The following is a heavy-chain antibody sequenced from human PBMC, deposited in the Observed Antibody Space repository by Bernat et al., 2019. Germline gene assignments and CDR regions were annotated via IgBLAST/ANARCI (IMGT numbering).Heavy chain of an antibody. CDR1: GFTFSSYG. J-gene: IGHJ6*02. V-gene: IGHV3-30*18. CDR3: AKVYGSGDRYYYGMDV. Sequence: QVQLVESGGGVVQPGRSLRLSCAASGFTFSSYGMHWVRQAPGKGQEWVAVISYDGSNKYYADSVKGRFTISRDNSKNTLYLQMNSLRAEDTAVYYCAKVYGSGDRYYYGMDVWGQGTTVTVSS. D-gene: IGHD3-10*01. CDR2: ISYDGSNK.